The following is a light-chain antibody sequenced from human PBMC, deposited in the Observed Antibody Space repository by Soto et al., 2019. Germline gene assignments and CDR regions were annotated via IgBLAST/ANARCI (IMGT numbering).Light chain of an antibody. J-gene: IGLJ1*01. CDR3: AAWDDSLNGYV. Sequence: SVLTKPPSASGTPGQRGTVSCSGSSSNIGSNTVNWYQHLPGTAPKLLIYSNNQRPSGVPDRFSGSKSGTSASLAISGLQSEDEADYYCAAWDDSLNGYVFGTGTKVTVL. CDR1: SSNIGSNT. V-gene: IGLV1-44*01. CDR2: SNN.